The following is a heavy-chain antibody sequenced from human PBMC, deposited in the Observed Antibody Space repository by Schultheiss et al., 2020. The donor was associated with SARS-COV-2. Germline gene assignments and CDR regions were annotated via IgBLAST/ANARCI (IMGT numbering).Heavy chain of an antibody. Sequence: SETLSLTCTVSGGSISSYYWSWIRQPPGKGLEWIGEINHFGSTNYNPSLKSRVTISVDTSKNQLSLKLSSVTAADTAVYYCARSSVQTIAARRPSGSRWFDPWGQGTLVTVSS. D-gene: IGHD6-6*01. V-gene: IGHV4-34*01. CDR1: GGSISSYY. CDR2: INHFGST. J-gene: IGHJ5*02. CDR3: ARSSVQTIAARRPSGSRWFDP.